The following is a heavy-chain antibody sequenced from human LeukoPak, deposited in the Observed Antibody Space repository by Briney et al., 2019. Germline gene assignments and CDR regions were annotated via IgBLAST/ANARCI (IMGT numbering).Heavy chain of an antibody. J-gene: IGHJ4*02. D-gene: IGHD3-9*01. CDR1: VFTFSSYA. CDR2: ISGSGGST. CDR3: AKHPQLRYFDWFPTFFD. Sequence: TGGSLRLSCAASVFTFSSYAMSWVRQAPGKGLEWVSAISGSGGSTYYADPVKGRFTISRDNSKNTLYLQMNSLRAEDTAVYYCAKHPQLRYFDWFPTFFDWGQGTLVTVSS. V-gene: IGHV3-23*01.